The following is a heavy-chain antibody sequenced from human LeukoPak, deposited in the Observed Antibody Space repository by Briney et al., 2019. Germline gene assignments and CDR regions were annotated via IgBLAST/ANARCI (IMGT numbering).Heavy chain of an antibody. V-gene: IGHV4-4*09. CDR3: ARHDAGIAARPFDN. CDR2: IHASGPT. CDR1: GGSISTYY. J-gene: IGHJ4*02. D-gene: IGHD6-6*01. Sequence: SETLSLTCTVSGGSISTYYWSWIRRPPGKGLEWIAYIHASGPTNYNPSLKSRITISVDTSKNQFSLKLSSVTAADTAVYYRARHDAGIAARPFDNWGQGTLVTVSS.